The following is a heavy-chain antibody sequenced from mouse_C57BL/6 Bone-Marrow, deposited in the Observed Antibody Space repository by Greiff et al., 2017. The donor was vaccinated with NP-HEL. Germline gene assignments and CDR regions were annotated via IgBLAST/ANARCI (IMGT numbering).Heavy chain of an antibody. CDR3: ARRDLYYYGSSMYYFDY. V-gene: IGHV1-9*01. Sequence: QVQLQQSGAELMKPGASVKLSCKATGYTFTGYWIEWVKQRPGHGLEWIGEILPGSGSTNYNEKFKGTATFTADTSSKPAYMQLSSLTTEDSAISYCARRDLYYYGSSMYYFDYWGQGTTLTVSS. J-gene: IGHJ2*01. CDR1: GYTFTGYW. D-gene: IGHD1-1*01. CDR2: ILPGSGST.